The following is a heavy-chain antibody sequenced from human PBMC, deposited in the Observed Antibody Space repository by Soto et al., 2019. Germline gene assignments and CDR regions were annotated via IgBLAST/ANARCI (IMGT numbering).Heavy chain of an antibody. CDR3: AKDRLLYGSGSYPIDY. J-gene: IGHJ4*02. D-gene: IGHD3-10*01. CDR2: ISYDGGHK. V-gene: IGHV3-30*18. Sequence: QVQLVESGGGVVQPGRSLRLSCAASGFTFRSYGMQWVRQAPGKGLELMAIISYDGGHKYYADSVKGRFTISRDNSKNTVYLQMNSLRPEDTAMYYYAKDRLLYGSGSYPIDYWGQGTLVTVSS. CDR1: GFTFRSYG.